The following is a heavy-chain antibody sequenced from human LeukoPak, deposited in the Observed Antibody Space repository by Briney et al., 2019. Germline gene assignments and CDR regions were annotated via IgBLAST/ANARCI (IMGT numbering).Heavy chain of an antibody. CDR3: ARHLRAVAGGRYFDY. Sequence: SETLSLTCSVSGGSISGYWCSWIRHPPGKGLEWIGYIYHNGGTNYNPSLQSLLTISVDTSKNQFSLKLSSVTAADTAVYYCARHLRAVAGGRYFDYWGQGTQVTVSS. J-gene: IGHJ4*02. CDR1: GGSISGYW. V-gene: IGHV4-59*08. D-gene: IGHD6-19*01. CDR2: IYHNGGT.